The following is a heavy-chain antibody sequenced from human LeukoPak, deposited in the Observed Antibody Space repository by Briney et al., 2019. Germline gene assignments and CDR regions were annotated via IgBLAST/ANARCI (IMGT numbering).Heavy chain of an antibody. Sequence: GGSLRLSCATSGFTFSSFAMDWVRQAPGKGLEWVSRITNDGSGRGHADSVKGRFTISRDNAKNSLYLQMNSLRDEDTAAYYCARDGTAVTGNYHYGMDVWGQGTTVTVSS. CDR1: GFTFSSFA. CDR2: ITNDGSGR. J-gene: IGHJ6*02. V-gene: IGHV3-74*01. CDR3: ARDGTAVTGNYHYGMDV. D-gene: IGHD4-17*01.